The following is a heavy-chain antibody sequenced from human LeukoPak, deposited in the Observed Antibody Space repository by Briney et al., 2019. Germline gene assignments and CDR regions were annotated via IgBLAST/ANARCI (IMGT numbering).Heavy chain of an antibody. CDR1: GYTFTGYY. CDR2: INPNSGGT. Sequence: GASGKVACKASGYTFTGYYMHWVRQAPGQGLDWMGWINPNSGGTNYAQKFQGRVTMTRDTSISTAYMELSRLRSDDTAVYYCARASYLLYDYKPQNWFDPWGQGTLVTVSS. D-gene: IGHD4-11*01. CDR3: ARASYLLYDYKPQNWFDP. V-gene: IGHV1-2*02. J-gene: IGHJ5*02.